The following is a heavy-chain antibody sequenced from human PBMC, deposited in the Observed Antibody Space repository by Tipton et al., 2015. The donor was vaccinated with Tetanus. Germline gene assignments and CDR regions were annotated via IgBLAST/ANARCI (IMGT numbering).Heavy chain of an antibody. CDR2: VYYSGRT. CDR1: GGSINTGDYY. J-gene: IGHJ4*02. CDR3: ARMGFTYGQVVY. V-gene: IGHV4-30-4*01. D-gene: IGHD5-18*01. Sequence: TLSLTCNVSGGSINTGDYYWSWIRQPPGKGLEWIGHVYYSGRTYYNPPLKSRVTISADMSKNQFSLKLTSVTAADTATYYCARMGFTYGQVVYWGQGTLVTVAS.